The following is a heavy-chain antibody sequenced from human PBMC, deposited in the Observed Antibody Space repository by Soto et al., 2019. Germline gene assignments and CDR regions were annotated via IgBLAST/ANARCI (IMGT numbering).Heavy chain of an antibody. CDR1: GFTFSSYA. CDR2: ISGSGGST. CDR3: AKVRAGSGSPPPFYYYYYGMDV. V-gene: IGHV3-23*01. J-gene: IGHJ6*02. D-gene: IGHD3-10*01. Sequence: GGSLRLSCAASGFTFSSYAMSWVRQAPGKGLEWVSAISGSGGSTYYADSVKGRFTISRDNSKNTLYLQMNSLRAEDTAVYYCAKVRAGSGSPPPFYYYYYGMDVWGQGTTVTVSS.